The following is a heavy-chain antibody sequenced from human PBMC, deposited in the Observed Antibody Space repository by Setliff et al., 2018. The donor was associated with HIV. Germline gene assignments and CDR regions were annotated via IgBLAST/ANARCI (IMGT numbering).Heavy chain of an antibody. CDR1: GYSFLSYD. CDR3: ARVPVSHYYYYMDV. J-gene: IGHJ6*03. Sequence: ASVKVSCKASGYSFLSYDISWVRQATGQGLEWMGWMNPNSGNTGYAQKFQGRVTITRDTSISAAYMELSSLRSEDTAVYYCARVPVSHYYYYMDVWGKGTTVTVSS. CDR2: MNPNSGNT. V-gene: IGHV1-8*01.